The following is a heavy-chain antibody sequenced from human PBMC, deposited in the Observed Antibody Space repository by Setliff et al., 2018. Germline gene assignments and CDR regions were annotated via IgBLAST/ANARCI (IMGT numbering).Heavy chain of an antibody. CDR1: GGSVSSGSYY. J-gene: IGHJ6*03. D-gene: IGHD6-19*01. V-gene: IGHV4-61*01. CDR3: AREQWLDPPGYYYMDV. Sequence: KPSETLSLTCTVSGGSVSSGSYYWSWIRQPPGKGLEWIGYIYYSGSTNYNPSLKSRVTISVDTSKSQFSLKLSSVTAADTAVYYCAREQWLDPPGYYYMDVWAKGTTVTVSS. CDR2: IYYSGST.